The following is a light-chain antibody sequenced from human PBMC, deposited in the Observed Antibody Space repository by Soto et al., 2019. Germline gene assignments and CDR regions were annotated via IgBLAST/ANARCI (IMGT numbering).Light chain of an antibody. J-gene: IGLJ1*01. CDR3: CSYTVSGTYV. V-gene: IGLV2-14*01. Sequence: QSVLAQPASVSGSPGQPITISCTGTSSDVGGYNYVSWYQQHPGKAPKLMIYAVSSRPSGVSNRFSGSKSGNTATLTISGLQAEDEADYYCCSYTVSGTYVFGTGTKVTVL. CDR1: SSDVGGYNY. CDR2: AVS.